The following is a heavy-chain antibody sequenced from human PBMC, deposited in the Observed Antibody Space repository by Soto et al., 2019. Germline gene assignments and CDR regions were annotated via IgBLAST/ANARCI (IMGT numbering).Heavy chain of an antibody. Sequence: PGGSLRLSCVASGFTFSSYGMHWVRQAPGKGLEWVAVISNDGSNKYYADSVKGRFTISRDNSKNTLFLQMNSLRVEDTAVYYCAKSWSTWHGEFDYWGQGTLVTVSS. V-gene: IGHV3-30*18. CDR3: AKSWSTWHGEFDY. D-gene: IGHD3-10*01. CDR2: ISNDGSNK. CDR1: GFTFSSYG. J-gene: IGHJ4*02.